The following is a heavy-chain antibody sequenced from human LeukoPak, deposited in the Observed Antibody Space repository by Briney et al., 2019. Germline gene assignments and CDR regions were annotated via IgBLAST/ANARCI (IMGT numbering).Heavy chain of an antibody. D-gene: IGHD4-23*01. Sequence: GGSLRLSCAASGFTFSSYGMHWVRQAPGKGLEWVAVISYDGSNKYYADSVKGRFTISRDNSKNTLYLQMNSLRAEDTAVYYCAKCPLQPVVTQFDYWGQGTLVTVSS. CDR1: GFTFSSYG. CDR3: AKCPLQPVVTQFDY. V-gene: IGHV3-30*18. J-gene: IGHJ4*02. CDR2: ISYDGSNK.